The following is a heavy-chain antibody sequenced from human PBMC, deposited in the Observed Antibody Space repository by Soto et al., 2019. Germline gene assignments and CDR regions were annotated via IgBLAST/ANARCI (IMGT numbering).Heavy chain of an antibody. D-gene: IGHD7-27*01. J-gene: IGHJ5*01. V-gene: IGHV4-30-4*01. Sequence: SETLSLTCSVSGYSISNLDYFLAWIRQPPGQALEYIGYIYKSATAYYNPSFERRVAISVDTSKSQFSLNVTSVTAADTAVYFCARGRYCLTGRCFPNWFDSWGQGAMVTVSS. CDR1: GYSISNLDYF. CDR2: IYKSATA. CDR3: ARGRYCLTGRCFPNWFDS.